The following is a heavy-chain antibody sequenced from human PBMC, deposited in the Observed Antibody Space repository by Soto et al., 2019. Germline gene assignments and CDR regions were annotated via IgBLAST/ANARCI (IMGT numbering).Heavy chain of an antibody. V-gene: IGHV4-31*03. D-gene: IGHD6-13*01. CDR1: GGSISSGGYY. Sequence: PSETLSLTCTVSGGSISSGGYYWSWIRQHPGKGLEWIGYIYYSGSTYYNPSLKSRVTISVDTSKNQFSLKLSSVTAADTAVYYCATTRLLAAAGTWNWFDPWGQGTLVTSPQ. CDR2: IYYSGST. J-gene: IGHJ5*02. CDR3: ATTRLLAAAGTWNWFDP.